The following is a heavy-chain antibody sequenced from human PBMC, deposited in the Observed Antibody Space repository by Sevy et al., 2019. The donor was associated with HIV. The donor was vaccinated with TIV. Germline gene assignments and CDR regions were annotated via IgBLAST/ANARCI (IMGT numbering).Heavy chain of an antibody. J-gene: IGHJ6*02. D-gene: IGHD6-13*01. V-gene: IGHV4-59*01. Sequence: SETLSLTCTVSGGSISSYYWSWIRQPPGKGLEWIGYIYYSGSTNYNPSLKSRVTISVDTSKNQFSLKLSSVTAADTGVYYCARVVSSSPYYYYRKDVWGQGTTVTVSS. CDR2: IYYSGST. CDR1: GGSISSYY. CDR3: ARVVSSSPYYYYRKDV.